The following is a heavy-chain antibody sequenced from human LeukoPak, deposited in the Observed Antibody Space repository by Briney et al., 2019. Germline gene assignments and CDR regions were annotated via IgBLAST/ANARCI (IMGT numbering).Heavy chain of an antibody. CDR3: ARTYGSGRYPGDWFDP. CDR2: IYSDGSST. V-gene: IGHV3-74*01. D-gene: IGHD6-19*01. J-gene: IGHJ5*02. CDR1: GFTFSSYW. Sequence: LSGGSLRLSCTASGFTFSSYWMHWVRQAPGKGLVWVSRIYSDGSSTSYADSVKGRFTISRDNAKNTLYLQMNSLRSEDTAVYYCARTYGSGRYPGDWFDPWGQGTLVTVSS.